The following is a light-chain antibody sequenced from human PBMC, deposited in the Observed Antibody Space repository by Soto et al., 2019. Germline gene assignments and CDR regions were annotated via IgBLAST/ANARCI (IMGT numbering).Light chain of an antibody. J-gene: IGKJ4*01. V-gene: IGKV1-39*01. CDR2: AAS. Sequence: DIQMTHSPSSLSASVGDRVTITCRASQSISTYLNWYQQKPGKAPKLLIYAASSLESGVPSRFSGSASGTDFTLTINSLQPEDFETYYCQQNYNIPLTFGGGTKV. CDR3: QQNYNIPLT. CDR1: QSISTY.